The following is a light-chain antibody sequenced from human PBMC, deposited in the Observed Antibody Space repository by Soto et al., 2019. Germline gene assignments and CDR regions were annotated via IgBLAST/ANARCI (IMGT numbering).Light chain of an antibody. CDR2: DAS. Sequence: DIQMAQSPSTLSASVGDRVTITCRASQSISTWLAWYQQKPGKALKLLIYDASTLRSGVLSRFSGSGSGTEFTLTISSLQPDDFATYYCQQYSSYSWMFGQGTKVDIK. J-gene: IGKJ1*01. CDR1: QSISTW. CDR3: QQYSSYSWM. V-gene: IGKV1-5*01.